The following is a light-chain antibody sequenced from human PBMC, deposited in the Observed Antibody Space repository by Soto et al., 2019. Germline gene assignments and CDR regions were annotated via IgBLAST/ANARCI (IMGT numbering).Light chain of an antibody. J-gene: IGKJ1*01. CDR2: AAS. CDR1: QSISSW. CDR3: QQYNSYSWT. Sequence: DIQMTQSPSTLSASVVDRVTITCLASQSISSWLAWYQQKPGKAPKLLISAASNLESGVPSRFSGGGSETEFTLTISSLQPDDFATYYCQQYNSYSWTFGQGTKVDIK. V-gene: IGKV1-5*01.